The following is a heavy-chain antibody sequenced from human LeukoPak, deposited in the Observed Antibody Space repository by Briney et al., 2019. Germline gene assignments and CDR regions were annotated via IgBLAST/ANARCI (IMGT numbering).Heavy chain of an antibody. J-gene: IGHJ4*02. D-gene: IGHD5-24*01. CDR1: GFTFSNYI. CDR2: ISTGSRHI. CDR3: ARDLSGDGYNKFDY. Sequence: GGSLRLSCAASGFTFSNYIMNWDRQAPGKGLELVSSISTGSRHIYYAASVKGRFTISRDDAKNSLYLQMNSLRAEDTAVYYCARDLSGDGYNKFDYRGQGTLVTVSP. V-gene: IGHV3-21*01.